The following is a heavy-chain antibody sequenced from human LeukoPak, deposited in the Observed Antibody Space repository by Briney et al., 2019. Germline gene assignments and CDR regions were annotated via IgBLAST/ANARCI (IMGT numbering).Heavy chain of an antibody. CDR3: AGDITIFGNYGMDV. Sequence: GGSLRLSCAASGFTVSSNYMSWVRQAPGKGLEWVSVIYSGGSTYYADSVKGRFTISRDNSKNTLYLQMNSLRAEDTAVYYCAGDITIFGNYGMDVWGQGTTVTVSS. V-gene: IGHV3-66*01. D-gene: IGHD3-3*01. J-gene: IGHJ6*02. CDR2: IYSGGST. CDR1: GFTVSSNY.